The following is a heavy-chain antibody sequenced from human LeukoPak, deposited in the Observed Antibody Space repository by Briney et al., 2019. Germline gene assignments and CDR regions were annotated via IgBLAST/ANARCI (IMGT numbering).Heavy chain of an antibody. V-gene: IGHV3-48*03. CDR1: GFTFSSYE. D-gene: IGHD6-6*01. J-gene: IGHJ4*02. CDR3: ARRANRYSSSSESRY. Sequence: GGSLRLSCAASGFTFSSYEMNWVRQAPGKGLEWVSYISSSGSTIYYADSVKGRFTISRDNAKNSLYLQMNSLRAEDTAVYYCARRANRYSSSSESRYWGQGTLVTVSS. CDR2: ISSSGSTI.